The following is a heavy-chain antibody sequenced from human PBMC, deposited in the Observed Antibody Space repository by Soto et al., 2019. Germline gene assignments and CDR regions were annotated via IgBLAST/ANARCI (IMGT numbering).Heavy chain of an antibody. CDR1: GVSISSGCYY. J-gene: IGHJ5*02. CDR2: IYYSWST. CDR3: ARAPINIVVVPAAIMWFDP. Sequence: SEALSLTCTVSGVSISSGCYYWSWIRQHPWNGLEWIVYIYYSWSTYYNPSLKSRVTISVDTSKNQFSLKLSSVTAADTAVYYCARAPINIVVVPAAIMWFDPWGQGTLVTVSS. D-gene: IGHD2-2*01. V-gene: IGHV4-31*03.